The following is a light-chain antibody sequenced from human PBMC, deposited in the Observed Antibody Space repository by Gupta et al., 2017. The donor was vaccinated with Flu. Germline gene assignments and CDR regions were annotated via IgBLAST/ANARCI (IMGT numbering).Light chain of an antibody. CDR1: QGISSW. CDR2: AAD. CDR3: QQYNTYL. Sequence: DIQMTQSPSSLSASVGDRVTITCRASQGISSWLARYQQKPEKAPKYLIYAADSLQSGVPSRFRGSGSGTDFTLTSSSLQNADFENYDGQQYNTYLFGGGTKVEIK. V-gene: IGKV1D-16*01. J-gene: IGKJ4*01.